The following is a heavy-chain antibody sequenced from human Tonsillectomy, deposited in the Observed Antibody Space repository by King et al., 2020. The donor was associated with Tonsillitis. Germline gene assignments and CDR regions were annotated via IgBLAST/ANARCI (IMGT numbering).Heavy chain of an antibody. CDR3: AKAPGIVGASTPIDY. D-gene: IGHD1-26*01. V-gene: IGHV3-23*04. Sequence: VQLVESGGGLVQPGGSLRLSCAASGFTFRSYAMSWVRQAPGKGLDWCSAISGSGGSTSYVDSVKGRFTISRDNSKNTLYLQMNSLRAEDTAVYYCAKAPGIVGASTPIDYWGQGTLVTVSS. CDR1: GFTFRSYA. CDR2: ISGSGGST. J-gene: IGHJ4*02.